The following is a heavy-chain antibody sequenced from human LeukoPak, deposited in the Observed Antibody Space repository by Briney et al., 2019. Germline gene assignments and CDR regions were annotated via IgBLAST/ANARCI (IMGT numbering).Heavy chain of an antibody. CDR3: AREAGGRFDP. Sequence: PSETLSLTCAVYGGSFSGYYWSWIRQPPGKGLEWLGYIYYSGSTYYNPSLKSRVAISVDTSKNQFSLKLSSVTAADTAVYYCAREAGGRFDPWGQGTLVTVSS. V-gene: IGHV4-34*09. CDR1: GGSFSGYY. CDR2: IYYSGST. J-gene: IGHJ5*02. D-gene: IGHD3-10*01.